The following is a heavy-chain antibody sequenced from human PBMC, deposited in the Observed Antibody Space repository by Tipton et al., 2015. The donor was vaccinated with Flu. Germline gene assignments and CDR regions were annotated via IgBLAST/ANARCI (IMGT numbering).Heavy chain of an antibody. D-gene: IGHD3-10*02. CDR2: IYHSGST. J-gene: IGHJ4*02. V-gene: IGHV4-38-2*01. Sequence: TLSLTCAVSGYSISSGYYWGWIRQPPGKGLEWIGNIYHSGSTYYNPSLKGRLTMSVDTSKNQFSLKLSSVTAADTAVYYCARHTGDSVRGVIDYWGQGTLVTVSS. CDR1: GYSISSGYY. CDR3: ARHTGDSVRGVIDY.